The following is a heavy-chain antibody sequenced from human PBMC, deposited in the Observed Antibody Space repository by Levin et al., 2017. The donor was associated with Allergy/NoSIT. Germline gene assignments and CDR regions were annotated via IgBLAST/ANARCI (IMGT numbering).Heavy chain of an antibody. J-gene: IGHJ4*02. CDR1: GGTFSSYT. Sequence: SVKVSCKASGGTFSSYTISWVRQAPGQGLEWMGRIIPILGIANYAQKFQGRVTITADKSTSTAYMELSSLRSEDTAVYYCARVGRDGYNYYFDYWGQGTLVTVSS. V-gene: IGHV1-69*02. D-gene: IGHD5-24*01. CDR3: ARVGRDGYNYYFDY. CDR2: IIPILGIA.